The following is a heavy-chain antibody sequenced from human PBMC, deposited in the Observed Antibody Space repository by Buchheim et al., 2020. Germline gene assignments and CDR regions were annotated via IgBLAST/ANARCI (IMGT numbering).Heavy chain of an antibody. V-gene: IGHV4-34*01. CDR2: INHSGST. D-gene: IGHD3/OR15-3a*01. CDR3: ARGPNFALMSGLQVGIDY. CDR1: GGSFSGYY. J-gene: IGHJ4*02. Sequence: QVQLQQWGAGLLKPSETLSLTCAVYGGSFSGYYWSWIRQPPGKGLEWIGEINHSGSTNYNPSLKSRVTISVDTSKNQFSLKLSSVTAADTAVYYCARGPNFALMSGLQVGIDYWGQGTL.